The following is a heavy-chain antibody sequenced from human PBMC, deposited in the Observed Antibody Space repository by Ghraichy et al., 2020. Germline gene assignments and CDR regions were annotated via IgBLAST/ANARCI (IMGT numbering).Heavy chain of an antibody. Sequence: GESLRLSCVGSGFTFSSYSMNWVRQSPGKGLEWVSYITSSSRTIFYADSVKGRFTISRDNAQNSLYLQMNSLRDEDTAIYYCARGSRVVRFYYYDGMDVWGQGTTVTVS. CDR1: GFTFSSYS. CDR2: ITSSSRTI. J-gene: IGHJ6*02. D-gene: IGHD4-23*01. V-gene: IGHV3-48*02. CDR3: ARGSRVVRFYYYDGMDV.